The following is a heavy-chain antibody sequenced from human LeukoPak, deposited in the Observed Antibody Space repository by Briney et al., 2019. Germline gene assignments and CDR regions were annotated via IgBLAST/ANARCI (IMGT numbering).Heavy chain of an antibody. J-gene: IGHJ4*02. D-gene: IGHD3-10*01. V-gene: IGHV3-23*01. CDR2: ISGSGGST. Sequence: GGSLRLSCAASGFTFSNYGMSWVRQAPGKGLEWVSGISGSGGSTHYADSVKGRFTISRDNSKDTVSLQMHSLRAEDTATYYCAKDDGWLHYYHWGQGTLVTVSS. CDR1: GFTFSNYG. CDR3: AKDDGWLHYYH.